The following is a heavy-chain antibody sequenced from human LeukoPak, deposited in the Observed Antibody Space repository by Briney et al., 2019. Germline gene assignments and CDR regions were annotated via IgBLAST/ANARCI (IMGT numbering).Heavy chain of an antibody. V-gene: IGHV3-23*01. Sequence: PGGSLRFSCAASGFTLSSYAMSWVRQAPGKGLEWVSAISGSGGSTYYADSVKGRFTISRDNSKNTLYLQMNSLRAEDTAVYYCAKGTRSGYLKADYWGQGTLVTVSS. CDR3: AKGTRSGYLKADY. CDR2: ISGSGGST. D-gene: IGHD3-22*01. J-gene: IGHJ4*02. CDR1: GFTLSSYA.